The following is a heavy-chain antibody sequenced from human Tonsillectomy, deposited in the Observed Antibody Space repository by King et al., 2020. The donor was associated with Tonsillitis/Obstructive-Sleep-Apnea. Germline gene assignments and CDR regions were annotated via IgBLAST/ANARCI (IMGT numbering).Heavy chain of an antibody. CDR3: ARYGLTGVPMGHSYYYYMDV. J-gene: IGHJ6*03. Sequence: GQLVQSGAEVKKPGESLRISCKGSGYSFTSYWISWVRQMPGKGLDWMGRIDPSASYTNYSPSFQGHVTISADKSFRTAYLQWSSLKASDTAMYYCARYGLTGVPMGHSYYYYMDVWGKGTTVTVSS. CDR1: GYSFTSYW. V-gene: IGHV5-10-1*01. CDR2: IDPSASYT. D-gene: IGHD7-27*01.